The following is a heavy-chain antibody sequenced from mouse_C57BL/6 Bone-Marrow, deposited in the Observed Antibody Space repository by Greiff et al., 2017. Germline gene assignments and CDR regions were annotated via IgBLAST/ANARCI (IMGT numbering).Heavy chain of an antibody. V-gene: IGHV2-2*01. CDR1: GFSFTSYG. J-gene: IGHJ3*01. CDR2: IWSGGST. D-gene: IGHD2-1*01. CDR3: ARPFYYGNPFAY. Sequence: VKLVASGPGLVQPSQSLSITCTVSGFSFTSYGVHWVRPSPGKGLEWLGVIWSGGSTDYNAAFISRLSISKDNSKSQVFFKMNSLQADDTAIYYCARPFYYGNPFAYWGQGTLVTVSA.